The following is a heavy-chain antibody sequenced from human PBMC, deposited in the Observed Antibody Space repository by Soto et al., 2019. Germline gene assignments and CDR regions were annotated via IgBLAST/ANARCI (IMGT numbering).Heavy chain of an antibody. CDR1: GFTFSSYS. CDR3: ARDNILGVDSRLFDP. Sequence: EVQLLESGGGLVKPGGSLRLSCAASGFTFSSYSMNWVRQAPGKGLEWVSSISSSSSYIYYADSVKVRFTTSRDNAKSSLSLQMNSLRAEDTAVYYCARDNILGVDSRLFDPWGQGTLVIVSS. D-gene: IGHD3-3*01. CDR2: ISSSSSYI. V-gene: IGHV3-21*06. J-gene: IGHJ5*02.